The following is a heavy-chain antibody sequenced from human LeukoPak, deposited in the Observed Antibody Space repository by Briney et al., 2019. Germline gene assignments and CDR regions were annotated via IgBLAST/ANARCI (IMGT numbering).Heavy chain of an antibody. V-gene: IGHV4-4*02. CDR3: ARDRGGYTYSHDY. D-gene: IGHD5-18*01. J-gene: IGHJ4*02. CDR1: GGSISSNNW. Sequence: SETLSLTCAVSGGSISSNNWWVWVRPSPEKGLEWIGEIYHDGSTNYNPSLKSRVTISMDKSKNQLSLKLNFVTAADTAVYYCARDRGGYTYSHDYWGQGTLVTVSS. CDR2: IYHDGST.